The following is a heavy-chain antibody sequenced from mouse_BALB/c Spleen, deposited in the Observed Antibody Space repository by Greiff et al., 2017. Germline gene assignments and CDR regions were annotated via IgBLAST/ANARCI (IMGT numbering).Heavy chain of an antibody. CDR1: GFSLTSYD. CDR2: IWTGGGT. Sequence: VKLVESGPGLVAPSQSLSITCTVSGFSLTSYDISWIRQPPGKGLEWLGVIWTGGGTNYNSAFMSRLSISKDNSKSQVFLKMNSLQTDDTAIYYCVRALYDPDGGFAYWGQGTLVTVSA. J-gene: IGHJ3*01. V-gene: IGHV2-9-2*01. D-gene: IGHD2-3*01. CDR3: VRALYDPDGGFAY.